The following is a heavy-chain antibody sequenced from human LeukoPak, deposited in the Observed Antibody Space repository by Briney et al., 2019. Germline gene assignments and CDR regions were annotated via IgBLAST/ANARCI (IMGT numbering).Heavy chain of an antibody. CDR2: MNPNSGNT. CDR3: ARGGLAAWFDP. D-gene: IGHD6-19*01. CDR1: GYTFTSYN. J-gene: IGHJ5*02. Sequence: ASVKVSCKASGYTFTSYNINWVRQATGQGLEWMGWMNPNSGNTGYAQKFQGRVTITRNTSISTAYMELSSLRSEDTAVYYRARGGLAAWFDPWGQGTLVTVSS. V-gene: IGHV1-8*03.